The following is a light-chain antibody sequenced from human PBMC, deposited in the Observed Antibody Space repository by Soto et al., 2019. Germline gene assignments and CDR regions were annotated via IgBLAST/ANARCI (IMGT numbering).Light chain of an antibody. V-gene: IGKV1-33*01. CDR3: QQYDDLPLT. CDR2: DAS. Sequence: ITLTQSPSSLSASVGDRVSITCQASKDVINYLNWYQQKPGKAPKLLISDASNLETGVPSRFTGSGSGTHFTLTITKLQPEDLATYFCQQYDDLPLTFGGGTHVE. J-gene: IGKJ4*01. CDR1: KDVINY.